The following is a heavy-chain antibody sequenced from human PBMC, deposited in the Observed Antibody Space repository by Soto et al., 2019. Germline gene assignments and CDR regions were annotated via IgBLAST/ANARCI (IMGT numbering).Heavy chain of an antibody. CDR2: FDPEDGET. J-gene: IGHJ6*02. CDR3: AKAVAGTFVYYYGMDV. V-gene: IGHV1-24*01. CDR1: GYTLTELS. D-gene: IGHD6-19*01. Sequence: ASVKVSCKVSGYTLTELSMHWVRQAPGKGLEWMGGFDPEDGETIYAQKFQGRVTMTEDTSTDTAYMELSSLRSEDTAVYYCAKAVAGTFVYYYGMDVWGQGTTVTVSS.